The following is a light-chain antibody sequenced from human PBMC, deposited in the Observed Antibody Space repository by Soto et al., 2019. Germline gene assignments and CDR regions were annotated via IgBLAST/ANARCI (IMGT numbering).Light chain of an antibody. V-gene: IGKV1-39*01. CDR1: QNIERY. CDR3: EQPHNTVHS. J-gene: IGKJ2*01. Sequence: DIQMTQSPSSLSASIGDRVTITCRASQNIERYLNWYQHKPGKAPQLLMFAASNLESGVPSRFSGSGSGTDFTLTISSLQHEDFATYYCEQPHNTVHSFGQGPKVDIK. CDR2: AAS.